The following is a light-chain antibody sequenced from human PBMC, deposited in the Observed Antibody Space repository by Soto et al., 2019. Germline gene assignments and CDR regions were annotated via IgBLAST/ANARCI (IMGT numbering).Light chain of an antibody. J-gene: IGKJ1*01. CDR1: QSISSW. CDR2: DAS. Sequence: DIQISQSPYTLSASVGDRVTITCLASQSISSWLAWYHQKPGKAPKLLIYDASSLESGVPSRFSGSGSGTEFSLTINSLQPDDFATYYCQQYNSYPWTFGQGTKVDIK. CDR3: QQYNSYPWT. V-gene: IGKV1-5*01.